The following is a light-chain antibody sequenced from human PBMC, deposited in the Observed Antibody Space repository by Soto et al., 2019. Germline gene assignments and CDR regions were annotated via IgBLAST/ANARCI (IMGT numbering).Light chain of an antibody. J-gene: IGKJ1*01. Sequence: DIQMTQSPSTLSASVGDRVTITCRASQSISSWLAWYQQKPGKAPKLLIYKASTLESGVPSNFSGSGSGTEFSLTISSLQPEDFATSSCQQYYAYPWTFGQGTKVDIK. CDR1: QSISSW. CDR2: KAS. CDR3: QQYYAYPWT. V-gene: IGKV1-5*03.